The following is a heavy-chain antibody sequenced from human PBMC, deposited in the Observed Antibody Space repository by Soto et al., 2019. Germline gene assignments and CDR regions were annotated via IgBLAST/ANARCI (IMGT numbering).Heavy chain of an antibody. J-gene: IGHJ5*02. CDR2: ICYSGST. CDR3: ARWWSGSRQGFDP. D-gene: IGHD3-3*01. CDR1: GGSISSGDYY. V-gene: IGHV4-31*03. Sequence: QVQLQESGPGLVKPSQTLSLTCTVSGGSISSGDYYWNWIRQHPGKGLEWTGYICYSGSTYYNPALKSRVTIPVATSKNQFSRKLSSVTAAATAVYYCARWWSGSRQGFDPWGQGTLVTVSP.